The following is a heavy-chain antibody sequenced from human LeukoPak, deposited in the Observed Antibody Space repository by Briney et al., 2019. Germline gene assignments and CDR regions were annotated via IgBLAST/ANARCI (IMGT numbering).Heavy chain of an antibody. CDR1: GGPISSSSYY. CDR2: IHYSGST. Sequence: SETLSLTCTVSGGPISSSSYYWGWIRQPPGKGLEWIGSIHYSGSTYYNPSLKSRVTISVDTSKNHFSLKLSSVTAADTAVYYCARLHWVVTHLWGQGTLVTVSS. CDR3: ARLHWVVTHL. D-gene: IGHD4-23*01. J-gene: IGHJ5*02. V-gene: IGHV4-39*07.